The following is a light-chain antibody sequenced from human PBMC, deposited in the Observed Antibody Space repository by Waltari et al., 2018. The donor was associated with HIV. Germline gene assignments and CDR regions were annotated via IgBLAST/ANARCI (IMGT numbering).Light chain of an antibody. CDR3: HQRSRWPPAYT. CDR2: DAT. Sequence: EFVLLQSPATLSLSPGERATLSCRASQSVSIHLAWYHQKPGQPPRLLIYDATNRATAIPARCSGSGSGTDFTLTISGLEPEDFAVYYCHQRSRWPPAYTFGQGTKLEIK. J-gene: IGKJ2*01. CDR1: QSVSIH. V-gene: IGKV3-11*01.